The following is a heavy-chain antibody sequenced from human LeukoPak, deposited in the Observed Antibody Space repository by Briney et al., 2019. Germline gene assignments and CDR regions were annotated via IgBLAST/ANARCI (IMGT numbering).Heavy chain of an antibody. CDR1: GGSISSYY. CDR2: IYYSGST. J-gene: IGHJ4*02. CDR3: AREPRHYDILTGYPLYYFDY. D-gene: IGHD3-9*01. Sequence: SETLSLTCTVPGGSISSYYWSWIRQPPGKGLEWIGYIYYSGSTNYNPSLKSRVTISVDTSKNQFSLKLSSVTAADTAVYYCAREPRHYDILTGYPLYYFDYWGQGTLVTVSS. V-gene: IGHV4-59*01.